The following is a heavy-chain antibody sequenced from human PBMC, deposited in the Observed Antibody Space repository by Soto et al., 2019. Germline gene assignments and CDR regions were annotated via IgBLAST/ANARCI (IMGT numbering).Heavy chain of an antibody. CDR2: INSDGSST. J-gene: IGHJ3*02. D-gene: IGHD2-15*01. CDR3: ARGAAGYCSGGSCYSNAFDI. V-gene: IGHV3-74*01. CDR1: GFTFSSYW. Sequence: EVQLVESGGDLVQPGGSLRLSCAASGFTFSSYWMHWVRQAPGKGLVWVSRINSDGSSTSYADSVKGRFTISRDNAKNTLYLQMNSLRAEDTAVYYCARGAAGYCSGGSCYSNAFDIWGQGTMVTVSS.